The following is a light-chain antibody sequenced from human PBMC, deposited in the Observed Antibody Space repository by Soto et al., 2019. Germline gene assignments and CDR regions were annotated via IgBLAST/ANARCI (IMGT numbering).Light chain of an antibody. V-gene: IGKV3-20*01. CDR3: QQYDGSPET. J-gene: IGKJ1*01. Sequence: ENVFTQSPGTLSLSPGERATLSCRASQIIRSTFLAWYQQKPGQAPRLLIHGVSNRATGIPDRFSGSGSGTDFTLIISRLEPEDFAVYYCQQYDGSPETFGQGTKVDIK. CDR2: GVS. CDR1: QIIRSTF.